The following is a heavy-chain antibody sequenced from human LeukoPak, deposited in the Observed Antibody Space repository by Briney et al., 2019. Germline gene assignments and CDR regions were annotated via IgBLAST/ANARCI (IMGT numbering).Heavy chain of an antibody. CDR2: IIPIFGTA. CDR3: ARTPPDYGGNYYFDY. CDR1: GGTFSSYA. V-gene: IGHV1-69*01. Sequence: EASVKVSCKASGGTFSSYAISWVRQAPGQGLEWIGGIIPIFGTANYAQKFQGRVTITADESTSTAYMELSSLRSEDTAVYYCARTPPDYGGNYYFDYWGQGTLVTVSS. D-gene: IGHD4-23*01. J-gene: IGHJ4*02.